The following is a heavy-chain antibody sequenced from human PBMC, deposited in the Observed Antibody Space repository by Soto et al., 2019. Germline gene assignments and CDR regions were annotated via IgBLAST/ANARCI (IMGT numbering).Heavy chain of an antibody. Sequence: SETLSLTCTVSGGSISSYYWSWIRQPPGKGLEWIGYIYYSGSTNYNPSLKSRVTISVDTSKNQFSLKLSSVTAADTAVYYCARGIAAAGSDWGYYCYGMDVWGQGTTVT. V-gene: IGHV4-59*01. CDR3: ARGIAAAGSDWGYYCYGMDV. J-gene: IGHJ6*02. D-gene: IGHD6-13*01. CDR1: GGSISSYY. CDR2: IYYSGST.